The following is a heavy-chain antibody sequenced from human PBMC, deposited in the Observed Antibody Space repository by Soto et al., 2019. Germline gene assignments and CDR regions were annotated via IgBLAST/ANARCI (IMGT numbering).Heavy chain of an antibody. D-gene: IGHD3-9*01. CDR3: ARLEGLAAISYYFDY. CDR2: IYYSGST. Sequence: PETLSLTCTVSGSSISSSSYYWGWIRQPPGKGLEWIGSIYYSGSTYYNPSLKSRVTISVDKSKNQFSLKLSSVTAAGTAVYYCARLEGLAAISYYFDYWGQGTLVTVSS. V-gene: IGHV4-39*01. J-gene: IGHJ4*02. CDR1: GSSISSSSYY.